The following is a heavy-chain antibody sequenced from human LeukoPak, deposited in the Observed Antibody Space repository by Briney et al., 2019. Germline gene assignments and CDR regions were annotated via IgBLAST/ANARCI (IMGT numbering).Heavy chain of an antibody. CDR3: ARVGSDWYFDY. D-gene: IGHD6-19*01. J-gene: IGHJ4*02. V-gene: IGHV3-11*05. Sequence: PGGSLRLSCAASGFTFSDYYMSWIRQAPGKGLEWVSYISSSSSYTNYADSVKGRFTISRDNAKSSLFLQVNSLRAEDTGVYYCARVGSDWYFDYWGQGALVTVSS. CDR2: ISSSSSYT. CDR1: GFTFSDYY.